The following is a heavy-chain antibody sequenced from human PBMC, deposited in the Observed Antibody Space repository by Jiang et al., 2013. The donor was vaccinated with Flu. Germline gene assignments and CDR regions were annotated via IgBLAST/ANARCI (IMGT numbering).Heavy chain of an antibody. CDR2: IIPFFRTT. V-gene: IGHV1-69*01. CDR1: GGTITSHV. D-gene: IGHD1-26*01. Sequence: GAEVKKPGSSIKVSCKASGGTITSHVFSWLRQAPGQGLEWMGGIIPFFRTTNYAQNFRDRVTITADESTSTVYMELSSLRSDDTAVYYCARDSSSEAYPLLLYYFDLWGRGTQVTVSS. J-gene: IGHJ2*01. CDR3: ARDSSSEAYPLLLYYFDL.